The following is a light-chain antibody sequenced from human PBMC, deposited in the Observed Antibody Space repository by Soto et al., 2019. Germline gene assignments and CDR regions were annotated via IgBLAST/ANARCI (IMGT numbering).Light chain of an antibody. J-gene: IGKJ4*01. Sequence: DIPMTQSPSTLSASVGDRVTITCRASQIISTWLAWYQQKPGKAPKLLIYKASSLEGGVPSRFSGSGSGTEFNITISSLQPDDFATYYCQQYNTYPLTFGGGTTVDIK. V-gene: IGKV1-5*03. CDR2: KAS. CDR1: QIISTW. CDR3: QQYNTYPLT.